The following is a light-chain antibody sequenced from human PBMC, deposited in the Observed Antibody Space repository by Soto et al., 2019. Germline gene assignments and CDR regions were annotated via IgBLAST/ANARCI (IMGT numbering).Light chain of an antibody. CDR2: GAS. CDR1: QSVSNN. Sequence: EIVMTQSPATLSVSPGESATLSCRASQSVSNNLTWYQQKPGQPPRLLIYGASTRATGVPGRFSGSGSGTEFTLTISSLQSEDFAVYYCQQYNDSWTFGQGTKVEIK. CDR3: QQYNDSWT. J-gene: IGKJ1*01. V-gene: IGKV3-15*01.